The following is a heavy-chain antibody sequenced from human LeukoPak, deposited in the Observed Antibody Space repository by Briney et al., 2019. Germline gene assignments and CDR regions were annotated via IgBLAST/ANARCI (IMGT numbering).Heavy chain of an antibody. Sequence: GGSLRLSCVASGFTFSSYAMNWVRQAPGKGLEWVSGISGSGGTTYYADPVKGRFTISRDKSKNTLYLQMNSLRVEDTAVYYCAKDRATVTPKCFDYWGQGTLVTVSS. V-gene: IGHV3-23*01. J-gene: IGHJ4*02. CDR2: ISGSGGTT. CDR1: GFTFSSYA. D-gene: IGHD4-17*01. CDR3: AKDRATVTPKCFDY.